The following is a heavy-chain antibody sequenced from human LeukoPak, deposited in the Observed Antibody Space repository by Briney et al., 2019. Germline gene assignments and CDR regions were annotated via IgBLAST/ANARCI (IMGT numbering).Heavy chain of an antibody. J-gene: IGHJ4*02. CDR3: ARDQVDTAMAAFDY. D-gene: IGHD5-18*01. Sequence: ASVKVSCKASGYTFTSYGISWVRQAPGQGLEWMGWISAYNGNTNYAQKLQGRVTMTTDTSTSTAYMELRSPRSDDTAVYYCARDQVDTAMAAFDYWGQGTLVTVSS. CDR2: ISAYNGNT. V-gene: IGHV1-18*01. CDR1: GYTFTSYG.